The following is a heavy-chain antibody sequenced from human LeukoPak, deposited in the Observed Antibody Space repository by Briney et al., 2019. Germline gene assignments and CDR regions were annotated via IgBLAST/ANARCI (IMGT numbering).Heavy chain of an antibody. CDR3: AKSSGWNYYYYYMDV. CDR2: ISSSSTYI. J-gene: IGHJ6*03. D-gene: IGHD6-19*01. Sequence: SCKASGGTFSSYAISWVRQAPGKGLEWVSSISSSSTYIYYADSVKGRFTISRDNAKNSLYLQMNSLRAEDTAVYYCAKSSGWNYYYYYMDVWGKGTTVIASS. CDR1: GGTFSSYA. V-gene: IGHV3-21*01.